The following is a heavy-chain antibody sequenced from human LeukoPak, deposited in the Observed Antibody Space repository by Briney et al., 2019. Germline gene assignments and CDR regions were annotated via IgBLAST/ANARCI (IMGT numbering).Heavy chain of an antibody. CDR1: GYTFTSYA. CDR3: ARAQPQIVADQGWELLCLNCYYGMDV. D-gene: IGHD1-26*01. J-gene: IGHJ6*02. V-gene: IGHV7-4-1*02. Sequence: ASVKVSCKASGYTFTSYAMNWVRQAPGQGLEWMGWINTNTGNPTYAQGFTGRFVFSLDTSVSTAYLQISSLRAEDTAVYYCARAQPQIVADQGWELLCLNCYYGMDVWGQGTTVTVSS. CDR2: INTNTGNP.